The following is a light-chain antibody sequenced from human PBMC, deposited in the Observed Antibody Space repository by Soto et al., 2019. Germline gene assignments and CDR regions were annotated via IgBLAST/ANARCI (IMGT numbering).Light chain of an antibody. V-gene: IGKV3-20*01. CDR3: QQYGSSPGGT. J-gene: IGKJ1*01. CDR1: QSVSSSY. CDR2: GAS. Sequence: EIVLTQSPGNLSLSPGERATLSCRASQSVSSSYLAWYQQKPGQAPRLLIYGASSRATGIPDRFSGSGSGTDFTLTISRLGLEDFAVYYCQQYGSSPGGTFGQGTKVEIK.